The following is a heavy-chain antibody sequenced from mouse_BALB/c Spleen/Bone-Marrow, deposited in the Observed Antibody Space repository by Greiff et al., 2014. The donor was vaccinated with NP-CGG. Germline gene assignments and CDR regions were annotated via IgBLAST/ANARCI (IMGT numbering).Heavy chain of an antibody. CDR3: ASYRYAWYFDV. CDR1: GFNIKDTY. V-gene: IGHV14-3*02. D-gene: IGHD2-14*01. CDR2: IDPANGST. Sequence: EVQLQQSGAELVKPGASVKLSCTASGFNIKDTYMHWVKQRPEQGLEWIGRIDPANGSTKYDPKFQGKATITADTSSNTAYLQLSSLTSEDTAVYCCASYRYAWYFDVWGAGTTVTVSS. J-gene: IGHJ1*01.